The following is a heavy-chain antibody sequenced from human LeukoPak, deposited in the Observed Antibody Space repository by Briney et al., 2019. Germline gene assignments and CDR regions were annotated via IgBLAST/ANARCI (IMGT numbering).Heavy chain of an antibody. Sequence: VSGPTLVNPTQTLTLTCTFSVFSLSPSAMRVSWIRQPPGKSLEWLARIDWDDGKFYNTSLKTRLTITKDNSKNQVVLTMTNMDPVDTATYYCARMMMVRGVGDWFDPWGQGTLVTVSS. V-gene: IGHV2-70*04. D-gene: IGHD3-10*01. CDR2: IDWDDGK. CDR1: VFSLSPSAMR. J-gene: IGHJ5*02. CDR3: ARMMMVRGVGDWFDP.